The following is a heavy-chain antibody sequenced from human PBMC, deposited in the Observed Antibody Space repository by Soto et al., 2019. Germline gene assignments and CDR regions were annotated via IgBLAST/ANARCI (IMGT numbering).Heavy chain of an antibody. J-gene: IGHJ4*02. CDR2: IYYSGST. CDR1: GGSISSSSYY. CDR3: ASGVGGGYYDSSGYSIFDY. V-gene: IGHV4-39*01. Sequence: SSETLSLTCTVSGGSISSSSYYWGWIRQPPGKGLEWIGSIYYSGSTYYNPSLKSRVTISVDTSKNQFSLKLSSVTAADTAVYYCASGVGGGYYDSSGYSIFDYWGQGTLVTVSS. D-gene: IGHD3-22*01.